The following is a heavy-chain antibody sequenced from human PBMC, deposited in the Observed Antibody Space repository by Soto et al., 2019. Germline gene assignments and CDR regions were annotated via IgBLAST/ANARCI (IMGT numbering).Heavy chain of an antibody. D-gene: IGHD4-17*01. CDR2: IYYSGST. V-gene: IGHV4-59*01. CDR1: GGSISSYY. CDR3: ARDPSHDYGGNWFDP. Sequence: SETLSLTCTVSGGSISSYYWSWIRQPPGKGLEWIGYIYYSGSTNYNPSLKSRVTISVDTSKNQFSLKLSSVTAADTAVYYCARDPSHDYGGNWFDPWGQGTLVTVSS. J-gene: IGHJ5*02.